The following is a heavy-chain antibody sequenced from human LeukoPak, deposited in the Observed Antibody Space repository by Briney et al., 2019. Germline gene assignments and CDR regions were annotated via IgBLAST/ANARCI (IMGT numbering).Heavy chain of an antibody. Sequence: GGSLRLSCAASGFTFSSYWMHWVRQAPGGGVVRVSRINNDGSSTSYADSVKGRFTISRDNAKNTLHLQMNSLRAEDTAVYYCARVRSAAAVDYWGQGTLVTVSS. CDR3: ARVRSAAAVDY. CDR2: INNDGSST. J-gene: IGHJ4*02. CDR1: GFTFSSYW. V-gene: IGHV3-74*01.